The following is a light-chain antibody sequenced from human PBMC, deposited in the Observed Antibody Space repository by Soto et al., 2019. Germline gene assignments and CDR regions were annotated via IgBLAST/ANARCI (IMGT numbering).Light chain of an antibody. V-gene: IGKV3-20*01. Sequence: EIVLTQSPGTLSLSPGERATLSCRASQSVNSNYLGWYQKKPAQAPRLLIYAASSRATGVPDRFSGSGSGTDFPLTISRLEPEDFAVYYCQQYGTSPYTFGQGTKLEIK. CDR1: QSVNSNY. CDR3: QQYGTSPYT. J-gene: IGKJ2*01. CDR2: AAS.